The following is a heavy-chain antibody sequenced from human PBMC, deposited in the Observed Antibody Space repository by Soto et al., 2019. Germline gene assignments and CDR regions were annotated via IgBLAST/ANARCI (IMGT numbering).Heavy chain of an antibody. CDR3: ARDTGYCSGGSCFLYYMDV. J-gene: IGHJ6*03. D-gene: IGHD2-15*01. Sequence: QVQLVQSGSEVKKPGASVRLSCKASGYTFTSYAVYWVRQAPGQRLEWMGWINPANGDTNYSQKFQDRVIVSRDTSASTAYMDLRSLRSEDTAVYYCARDTGYCSGGSCFLYYMDVWGKGTTVTVSS. V-gene: IGHV1-3*01. CDR2: INPANGDT. CDR1: GYTFTSYA.